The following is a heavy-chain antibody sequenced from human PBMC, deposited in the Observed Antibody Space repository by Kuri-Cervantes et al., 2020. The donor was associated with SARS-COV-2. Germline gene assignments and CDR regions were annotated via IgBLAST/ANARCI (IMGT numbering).Heavy chain of an antibody. J-gene: IGHJ4*02. CDR2: IYSSGNT. D-gene: IGHD2-15*01. CDR3: ARRDCSGLNCYAYYFDY. CDR1: GGSISGEASY. Sequence: SETLSLTCSVSGGSISGEASYWSWIRQPAGKGLEWIGRIYSSGNTNYNPSLKSRVTVSEDTSKNQLYLKLNSVTAPDTAVYYCARRDCSGLNCYAYYFDYWGQGTLVTVSS. V-gene: IGHV4-61*02.